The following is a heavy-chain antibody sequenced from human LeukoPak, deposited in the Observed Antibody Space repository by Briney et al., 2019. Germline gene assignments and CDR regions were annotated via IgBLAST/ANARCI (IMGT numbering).Heavy chain of an antibody. CDR1: GYTFTSYD. CDR3: ARGHGILRQASYYMDV. D-gene: IGHD3-9*01. J-gene: IGHJ6*03. V-gene: IGHV1-8*01. CDR2: MNPNSGNT. Sequence: ASVKVSCKATGYTFTSYDINWVRQATGQGLEWMGWMNPNSGNTGYAQKFQGRVTMTRNTSISTAYMELSSLRSEDTAVYYCARGHGILRQASYYMDVWGKGTTVTISS.